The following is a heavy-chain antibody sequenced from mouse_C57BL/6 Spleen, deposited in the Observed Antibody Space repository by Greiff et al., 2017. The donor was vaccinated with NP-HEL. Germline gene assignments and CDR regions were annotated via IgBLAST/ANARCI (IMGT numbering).Heavy chain of an antibody. V-gene: IGHV5-17*01. D-gene: IGHD2-5*01. CDR2: ISSGSSTI. CDR3: ANYYSNYAMDY. J-gene: IGHJ4*01. Sequence: EVHLVESGGGLVKPGGSLKLSCAASGFTFSDYGMHWVRQAPEKGLEWVAYISSGSSTIYYADTVKGRFTISRDNAKNTLFLQMTSLRSEDTAMYYCANYYSNYAMDYWGQGTSVTVSS. CDR1: GFTFSDYG.